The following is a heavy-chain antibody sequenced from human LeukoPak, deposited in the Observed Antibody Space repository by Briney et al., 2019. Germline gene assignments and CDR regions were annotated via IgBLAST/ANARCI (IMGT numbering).Heavy chain of an antibody. J-gene: IGHJ4*02. CDR2: IYYSGST. D-gene: IGHD6-13*01. CDR1: GGSISSYY. CDR3: AREKVLGIAAAGRLDYFDY. V-gene: IGHV4-59*01. Sequence: SETLSLTCTVSGGSISSYYWSWIRQPPGKGLAWIGYIYYSGSTNYNPSLKSRVTISVDTSKNQVSLKLGSVTAADTAVYYCAREKVLGIAAAGRLDYFDYWGQGTLVTVSS.